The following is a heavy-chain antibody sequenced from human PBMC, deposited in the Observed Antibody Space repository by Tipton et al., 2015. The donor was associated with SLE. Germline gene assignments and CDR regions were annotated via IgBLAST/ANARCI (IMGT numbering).Heavy chain of an antibody. CDR2: IYYSGST. D-gene: IGHD2-15*01. CDR3: ARHPRGDYCSGGSCPDWYFDL. V-gene: IGHV4-39*07. J-gene: IGHJ2*01. CDR1: GGSISSSSYY. Sequence: LRLSCTVSGGSISSSSYYWGWIRQPPGKGLEWIGSIYYSGSTYYNPSLKSRVTISVDTSKNQFSLKLSSVTAADTAVYYCARHPRGDYCSGGSCPDWYFDLWGRGTLVTVSS.